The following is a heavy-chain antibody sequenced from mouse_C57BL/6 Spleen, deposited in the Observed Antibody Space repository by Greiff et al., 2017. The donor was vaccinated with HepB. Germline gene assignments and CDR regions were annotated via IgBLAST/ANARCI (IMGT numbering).Heavy chain of an antibody. Sequence: VQLQQSGPGLVQPSQSLSITCTVSGFSLTSYGVHWVRQSPGKGLEWLGVIWRGGSTDYNAAFMSRLSITKDNSKSQVFFKMNSLQADDTAIYYGAKNKAHSNYGFDYWGQGTTLTVSS. CDR3: AKNKAHSNYGFDY. CDR2: IWRGGST. V-gene: IGHV2-5*01. D-gene: IGHD2-5*01. CDR1: GFSLTSYG. J-gene: IGHJ2*01.